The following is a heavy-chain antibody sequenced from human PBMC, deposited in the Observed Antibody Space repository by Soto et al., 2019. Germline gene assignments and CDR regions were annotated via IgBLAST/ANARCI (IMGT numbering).Heavy chain of an antibody. J-gene: IGHJ6*01. CDR3: ARESLLKSIPIYRYFYYAMDV. D-gene: IGHD2-2*02. Sequence: GGALRLSCAASGFIFSSSWMTWVRQAPGKGLEWVANIKPDGSEVYYADSMKGRFTISRDNARNSLYLQMSSLRAEDTAVYYCARESLLKSIPIYRYFYYAMDVWGQGTTVTVSS. CDR2: IKPDGSEV. CDR1: GFIFSSSW. V-gene: IGHV3-7*03.